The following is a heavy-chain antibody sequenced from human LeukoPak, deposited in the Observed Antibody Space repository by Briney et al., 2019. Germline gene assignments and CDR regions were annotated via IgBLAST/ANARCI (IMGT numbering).Heavy chain of an antibody. D-gene: IGHD5-24*01. J-gene: IGHJ3*02. CDR2: IYWNDDK. V-gene: IGHV2-5*01. Sequence: SGPTLVKPTQTLTLTCTFSGFSLSTTGVGVGWIRRPQGKPLEWLALIYWNDDKRYSPSLKTRLTITKDTSKNQVVLTMTNMDPVDTATYYCARRREMATLVYAFDIWGQGTMVTVSS. CDR1: GFSLSTTGVG. CDR3: ARRREMATLVYAFDI.